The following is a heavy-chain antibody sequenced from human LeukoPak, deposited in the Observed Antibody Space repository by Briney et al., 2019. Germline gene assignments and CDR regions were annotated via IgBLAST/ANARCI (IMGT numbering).Heavy chain of an antibody. J-gene: IGHJ4*02. V-gene: IGHV4-59*01. CDR3: ARGGAVAGFGYFDY. Sequence: LETLSLTCTVSGDSSSRYYWSWIRQPPGKGLEWIGYISYIGSTKYNPSLKSRVTISEDVSKNQFSLKLSSVTAADTAVYYCARGGAVAGFGYFDYWGQGTLVTVSS. D-gene: IGHD6-19*01. CDR1: GDSSSRYY. CDR2: ISYIGST.